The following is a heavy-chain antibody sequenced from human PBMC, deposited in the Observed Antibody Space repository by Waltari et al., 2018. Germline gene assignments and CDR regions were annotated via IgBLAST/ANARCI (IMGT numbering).Heavy chain of an antibody. V-gene: IGHV4-34*01. CDR2: INHSGST. J-gene: IGHJ4*02. CDR3: ARGYDILTGYPPAY. Sequence: QVQLQQWGAGLLKPSETLSLTCAVYGGSFSGYYWSWIRQPPGKGLGLMWEINHSGSTNYNPSLKSRVTISVDTSKNQFSLKLSSVTAADTAVYYCARGYDILTGYPPAYWGQGTLVTVSS. CDR1: GGSFSGYY. D-gene: IGHD3-9*01.